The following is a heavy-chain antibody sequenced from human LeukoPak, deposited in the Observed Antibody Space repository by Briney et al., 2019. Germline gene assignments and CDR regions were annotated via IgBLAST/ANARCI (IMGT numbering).Heavy chain of an antibody. CDR2: ISTSGGST. CDR1: AFTFSSYA. J-gene: IGHJ4*02. CDR3: AKSSTSRSYYFDY. V-gene: IGHV3-23*01. D-gene: IGHD2-2*01. Sequence: GGSLRLSCAASAFTFSSYAMSWVRQAPGKGLEWVSAISTSGGSTYYADSVKGRFTISRDNSKNTLYLQMNSLRAEDTAVYYCAKSSTSRSYYFDYWGQGTLVTVSS.